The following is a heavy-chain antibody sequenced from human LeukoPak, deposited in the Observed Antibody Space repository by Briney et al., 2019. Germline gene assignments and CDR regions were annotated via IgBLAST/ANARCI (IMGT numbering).Heavy chain of an antibody. D-gene: IGHD3-22*01. CDR3: VRGQHYYDTGK. J-gene: IGHJ4*02. CDR1: GGSIGTLY. V-gene: IGHV4-59*11. CDR2: IYYNGDT. Sequence: SETPSPTCNVSGGSIGTLYWSWIRQPPGKGLEWIGYIYYNGDTNYNPSLKSRVTISVDTSKNQFSLKVKFVTAADTAVHYCVRGQHYYDTGKWGPGTLVTVSS.